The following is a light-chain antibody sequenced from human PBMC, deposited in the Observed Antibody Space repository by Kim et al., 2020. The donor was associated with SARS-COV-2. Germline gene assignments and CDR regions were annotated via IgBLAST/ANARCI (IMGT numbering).Light chain of an antibody. CDR2: YDS. CDR3: QVWDSSSDHRVV. J-gene: IGLJ2*01. CDR1: SIGSKS. V-gene: IGLV3-21*04. Sequence: PGKTAGVSCGGNSIGSKSVQWYQQKSGQAPVLVIYYDSDRPSGIPERFSGSNSGNTATLTISRVEAGDEADYYCQVWDSSSDHRVVFGGGTQLTVL.